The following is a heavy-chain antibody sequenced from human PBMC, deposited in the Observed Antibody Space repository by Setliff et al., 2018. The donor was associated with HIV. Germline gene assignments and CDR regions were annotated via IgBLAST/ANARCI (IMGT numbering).Heavy chain of an antibody. CDR2: IYTSGTT. J-gene: IGHJ5*02. D-gene: IGHD3-10*01. CDR3: ARSPSVWFGEAYDGGHVNWFDP. CDR1: GGSFSGYS. V-gene: IGHV4-59*10. Sequence: SETLSLTCAVYGGSFSGYSWNWIRQSPGKGLEWIGRIYTSGTTNYNPSFKGRVAMSLDTSRKQVSLKLTSVTAADTAMYYCARSPSVWFGEAYDGGHVNWFDPWGQGTQVTVSS.